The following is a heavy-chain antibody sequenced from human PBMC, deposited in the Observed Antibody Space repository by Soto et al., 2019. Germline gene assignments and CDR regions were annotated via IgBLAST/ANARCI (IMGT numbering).Heavy chain of an antibody. Sequence: SVKVSCKASGGTFSSYAISWVRQAPGQGLEWMGGIIPIFGTANYAQKFQGRVTITADESTSTAYMELSSLRSEDTAAYYCARDTRFWSGYPPSYYGMDVWGQGTTVTVSS. CDR3: ARDTRFWSGYPPSYYGMDV. D-gene: IGHD3-3*01. J-gene: IGHJ6*02. CDR2: IIPIFGTA. CDR1: GGTFSSYA. V-gene: IGHV1-69*13.